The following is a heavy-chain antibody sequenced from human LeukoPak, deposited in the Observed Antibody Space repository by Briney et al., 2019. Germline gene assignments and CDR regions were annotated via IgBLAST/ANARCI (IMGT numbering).Heavy chain of an antibody. Sequence: GGSLRLSCAASGFTFSSYGMHWVRQAPGKGLELVAVIWYDGSNKYYADSVKGRFTISRDNSKNTLYLQMNSLRAEDTAVYYCARMMGTFIDYWGQGTLVTVSS. CDR1: GFTFSSYG. J-gene: IGHJ4*02. CDR3: ARMMGTFIDY. V-gene: IGHV3-33*01. CDR2: IWYDGSNK. D-gene: IGHD7-27*01.